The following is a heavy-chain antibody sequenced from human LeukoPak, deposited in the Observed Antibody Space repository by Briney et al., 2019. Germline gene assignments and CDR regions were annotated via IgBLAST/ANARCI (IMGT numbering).Heavy chain of an antibody. CDR1: GFTFSSYA. V-gene: IGHV3-23*01. CDR3: AKEQAVAGTLYYFDY. D-gene: IGHD6-19*01. CDR2: ISGSGGST. Sequence: PGGSLRLSCTASGFTFSSYAMGWVRRPPGKGLEWVSAISGSGGSTYYADSVKGRFTISRDNSKNTLYLQMNSLRAEDTAVYYCAKEQAVAGTLYYFDYWGRGTLVTVSS. J-gene: IGHJ4*02.